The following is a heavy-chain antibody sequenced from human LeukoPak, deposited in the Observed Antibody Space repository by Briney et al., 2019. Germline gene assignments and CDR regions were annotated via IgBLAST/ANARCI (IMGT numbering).Heavy chain of an antibody. D-gene: IGHD6-19*01. V-gene: IGHV4-59*01. Sequence: PSGTLCLTCAVSGGSISSYYWSWIRQPPGKGLEWVGYIYYSGSTTYNPSLKSRVTISVDTSKNQFSLKLSSVTAADTAVYYCASFLAVAGTVTFDYWGQGTLVTVSS. CDR1: GGSISSYY. J-gene: IGHJ4*02. CDR2: IYYSGST. CDR3: ASFLAVAGTVTFDY.